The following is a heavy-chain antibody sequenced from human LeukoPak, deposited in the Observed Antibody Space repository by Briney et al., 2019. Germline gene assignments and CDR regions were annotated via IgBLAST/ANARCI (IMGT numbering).Heavy chain of an antibody. CDR1: GGSFSGYY. J-gene: IGHJ4*02. V-gene: IGHV4-34*01. D-gene: IGHD1-26*01. CDR3: ASTGAGPFDY. Sequence: PSETLSPTCAVYGGSFSGYYWSWIRQPPGKGLEWIGEINHSGSTNYNPSLKSRVTISVDTSKNQFSLKLSSVTAADTAVYYCASTGAGPFDYWGQGTLVTVSS. CDR2: INHSGST.